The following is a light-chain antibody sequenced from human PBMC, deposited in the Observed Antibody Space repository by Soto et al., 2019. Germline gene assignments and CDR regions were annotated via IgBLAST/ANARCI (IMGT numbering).Light chain of an antibody. J-gene: IGKJ1*01. CDR2: DAS. V-gene: IGKV3-20*01. CDR3: QQYGSSPST. CDR1: QSVSSTY. Sequence: EIVLTQSPGTLSLSPGERVTLSCRASQSVSSTYLAWYQQKPGQAPRLLIYDASSRATGFPDRFSGSGSGTDFTLTISRLEPEDFAVYYCQQYGSSPSTFGQGTKV.